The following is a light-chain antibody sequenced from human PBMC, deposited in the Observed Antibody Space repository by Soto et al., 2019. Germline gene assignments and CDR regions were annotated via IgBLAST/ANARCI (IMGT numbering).Light chain of an antibody. CDR1: QSVSSSY. V-gene: IGKV3-20*01. CDR3: QQYGSSPWT. Sequence: IVFSQSPCTLSLSQGERATLSCRASQSVSSSYLAWYQQKPGQAPRLLIYGASSRATGIPDRFSGSGSGTDFTLTISRLEPEDFAVYYCQQYGSSPWTFGQGTKVDI. J-gene: IGKJ1*01. CDR2: GAS.